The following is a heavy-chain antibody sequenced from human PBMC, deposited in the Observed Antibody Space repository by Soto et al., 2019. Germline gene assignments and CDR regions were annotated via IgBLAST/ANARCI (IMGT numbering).Heavy chain of an antibody. CDR2: ISWNRGNI. CDR3: VRSKGGYSYGTPFDY. J-gene: IGHJ4*02. V-gene: IGHV3-9*01. CDR1: GFTFDDYA. Sequence: EVQLEESGGALVQPGRSLRLSCAASGFTFDDYAMHWVRQVLGKGLEWVSSISWNRGNIGYADSVKGRFTTSRDIAKNSLYLQMNSLRPEDTALYYCVRSKGGYSYGTPFDYWGQGTLVTFSS. D-gene: IGHD5-18*01.